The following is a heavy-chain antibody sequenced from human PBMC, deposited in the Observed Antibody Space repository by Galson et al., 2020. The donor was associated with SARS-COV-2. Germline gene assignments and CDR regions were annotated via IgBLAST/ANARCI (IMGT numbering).Heavy chain of an antibody. CDR2: ISFDGSRD. Sequence: GESLKISFSASGFTFSRHGMHLVRQTPGKGLEWVAVISFDGSRDSYVESVEGRFPISRDNSNNTLYLHLDSLRPEDMAVYYCARQPRGPSSGYAPFDYWGQGTLVTVSS. CDR3: ARQPRGPSSGYAPFDY. J-gene: IGHJ4*02. CDR1: GFTFSRHG. V-gene: IGHV3-30*03. D-gene: IGHD3-22*01.